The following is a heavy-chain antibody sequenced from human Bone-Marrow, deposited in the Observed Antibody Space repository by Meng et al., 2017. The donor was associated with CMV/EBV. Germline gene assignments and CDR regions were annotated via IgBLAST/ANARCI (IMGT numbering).Heavy chain of an antibody. CDR1: CYTFTTCD. CDR2: ISTYSDKT. V-gene: IGHV1-18*01. Sequence: KAYCYTFTTCDLNWVRQAPGRELEWLGWISTYSDKTTYAQKFQDRLTLTRETSTNTLYMDLKSLTSDDTAIYYCARDGCSGGGCYSDWGQGTLVTVSS. CDR3: ARDGCSGGGCYSD. D-gene: IGHD2-15*01. J-gene: IGHJ4*02.